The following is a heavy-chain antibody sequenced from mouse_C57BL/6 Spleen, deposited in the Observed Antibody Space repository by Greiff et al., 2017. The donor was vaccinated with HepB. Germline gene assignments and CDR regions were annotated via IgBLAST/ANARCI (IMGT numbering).Heavy chain of an antibody. CDR3: ARGGREYWYFDV. Sequence: VQLQQSGPELVKPGASVKISCKASGYAFSSSWMNWVKQRPGKGLEWIGRIYPGDGDTKYNGKFKGKATLTADKSSSTAYMKLSSLTSEDSAVYFCARGGREYWYFDVWGTGTTVTVSS. D-gene: IGHD1-1*02. J-gene: IGHJ1*03. V-gene: IGHV1-82*01. CDR1: GYAFSSSW. CDR2: IYPGDGDT.